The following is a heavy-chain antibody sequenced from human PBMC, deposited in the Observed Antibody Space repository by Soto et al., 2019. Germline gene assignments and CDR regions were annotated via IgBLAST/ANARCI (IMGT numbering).Heavy chain of an antibody. V-gene: IGHV3-21*01. CDR1: GFTFSSYS. Sequence: PGGSLRLSCAASGFTFSSYSMNWVRQAPGKGLEWVSSISSSSSYIYYADSVKGRFTISRDNAKNSLYLQMNSLRAEDTAVYYCARDLSSSWPQGLDYWGQGTLVTVSS. CDR3: ARDLSSSWPQGLDY. CDR2: ISSSSSYI. D-gene: IGHD6-13*01. J-gene: IGHJ4*02.